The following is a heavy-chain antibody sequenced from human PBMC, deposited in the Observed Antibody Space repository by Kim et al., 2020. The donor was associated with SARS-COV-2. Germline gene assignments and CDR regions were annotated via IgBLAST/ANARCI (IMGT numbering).Heavy chain of an antibody. CDR3: ARDKDSSGYYYVGAFDI. V-gene: IGHV3-48*04. Sequence: GGSLRLSCAASGFTFSSYSMNWVRQAPGKGLEWVSYISSSSSTIYYADSVKGRFTISRDNAKNSLYLQMNSLRAEDTAVYYCARDKDSSGYYYVGAFDIWGQGTMVTVSS. J-gene: IGHJ3*02. D-gene: IGHD3-22*01. CDR1: GFTFSSYS. CDR2: ISSSSSTI.